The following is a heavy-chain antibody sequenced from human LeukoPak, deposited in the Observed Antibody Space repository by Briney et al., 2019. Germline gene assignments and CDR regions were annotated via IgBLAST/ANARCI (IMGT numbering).Heavy chain of an antibody. CDR3: ARVEQPAYGMDV. J-gene: IGHJ6*02. Sequence: GGSLRLSCAASGFTFSSYGMHWVRQAPGKGLEWVAVIWYDGSNKYYADSVKGRFTISRDNSKNTLYLQMNSLRAEDTAVYYCARVEQPAYGMDVWGQGTTVTVSS. D-gene: IGHD6-13*01. CDR2: IWYDGSNK. V-gene: IGHV3-33*01. CDR1: GFTFSSYG.